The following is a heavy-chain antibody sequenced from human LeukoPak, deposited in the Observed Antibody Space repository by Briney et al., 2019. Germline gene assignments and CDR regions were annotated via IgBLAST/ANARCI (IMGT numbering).Heavy chain of an antibody. J-gene: IGHJ4*02. CDR2: IKQDGSNK. CDR3: AREYYDNSGYSHDF. Sequence: GGSLRLSCTASGFIFSSFWMSWVRQAPGKGPEWVADIKQDGSNKYYLESVKGRFTISRDNAKNSLYLQLSSLRVEDTGVYFCAREYYDNSGYSHDFWGQGTLVTVSS. D-gene: IGHD3-22*01. V-gene: IGHV3-7*01. CDR1: GFIFSSFW.